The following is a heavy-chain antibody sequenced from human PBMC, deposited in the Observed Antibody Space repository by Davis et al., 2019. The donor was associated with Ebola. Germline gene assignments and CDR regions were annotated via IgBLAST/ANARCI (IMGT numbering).Heavy chain of an antibody. V-gene: IGHV5-10-1*01. D-gene: IGHD6-13*01. CDR1: GSSFTSYW. Sequence: PGGSLRLSCKGSGSSFTSYWISWVRQIPGKGLEWMGRIDPSDSYTNYRPSFQGHVTISADKSISTADRQLGRLKASETAMYYCARRGIAAAETDYWGQGTLVTVSS. CDR3: ARRGIAAAETDY. J-gene: IGHJ4*02. CDR2: IDPSDSYT.